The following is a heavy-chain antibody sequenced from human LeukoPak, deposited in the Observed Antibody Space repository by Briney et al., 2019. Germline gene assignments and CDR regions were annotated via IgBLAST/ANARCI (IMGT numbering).Heavy chain of an antibody. D-gene: IGHD3-22*01. CDR3: AKDGDYYDSSGSFISP. V-gene: IGHV3-30*02. CDR2: IRYDGSNK. CDR1: GFTFSSYG. Sequence: GGSRRLPCAASGFTFSSYGMHWVRQAPGKGLEWVAFIRYDGSNKYYADSVKGRFTISRDNSKNTLYLQMNSLRAADAAVYYCAKDGDYYDSSGSFISPWGQGTMVTVSS. J-gene: IGHJ3*01.